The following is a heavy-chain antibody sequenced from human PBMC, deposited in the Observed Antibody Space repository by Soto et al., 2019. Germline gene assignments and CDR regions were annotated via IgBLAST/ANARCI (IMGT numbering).Heavy chain of an antibody. CDR3: ARAEGGGEVPAVIGWG. D-gene: IGHD2-2*01. CDR1: GYTFTSYY. J-gene: IGHJ4*02. V-gene: IGHV1-46*01. Sequence: QVQLVQSGAEVKKPGASVKVSCKASGYTFTSYYMHWVRQAPGQGLEWMGIINPSGGSTSYAQKFQGRVTMTRDTSTSTVYMELSSLRSEDTAVYYCARAEGGGEVPAVIGWGWGQGTLVTVSS. CDR2: INPSGGST.